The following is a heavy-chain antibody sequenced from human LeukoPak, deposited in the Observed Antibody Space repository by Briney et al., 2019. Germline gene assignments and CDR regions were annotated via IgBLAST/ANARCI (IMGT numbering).Heavy chain of an antibody. CDR3: TRGYWFDP. J-gene: IGHJ5*02. CDR1: GFTFSNPW. D-gene: IGHD3-10*01. Sequence: GGSLRPSCAASGFTFSNPWMSWARQAPGKGLEWVGRIKSKTDGGTTDYAAPAKGRFTIPRDDSKNTLYLQMNSLKTEDTAVYYCTRGYWFDPWGQGTLVTVSS. V-gene: IGHV3-15*01. CDR2: IKSKTDGGTT.